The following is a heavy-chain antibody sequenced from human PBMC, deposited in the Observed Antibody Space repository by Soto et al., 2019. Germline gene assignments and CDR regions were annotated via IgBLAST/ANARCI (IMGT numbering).Heavy chain of an antibody. CDR1: SDSMNSGGYY. CDR3: ARRGGSSSGYYYYAFDV. V-gene: IGHV4-31*03. J-gene: IGHJ6*02. CDR2: IYSNGDT. D-gene: IGHD6-6*01. Sequence: SETLSVTCSVSSDSMNSGGYYWSWIRQHPGKGLEWIGYIYSNGDTYYNPSLKSRVTISVDTSKNQFSLNLTSVTGADTAVYYCARRGGSSSGYYYYAFDVWGQGTKVTVSS.